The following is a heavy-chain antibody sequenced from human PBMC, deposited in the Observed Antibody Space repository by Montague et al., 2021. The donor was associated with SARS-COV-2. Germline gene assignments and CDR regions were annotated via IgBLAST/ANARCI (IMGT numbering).Heavy chain of an antibody. V-gene: IGHV3-30-3*01. CDR1: GFTFSSYA. CDR3: ARDPFDYDILTGYIYPAYYYGMDV. CDR2: ISYDGSNK. Sequence: SLRLSCAASGFTFSSYAMHWVRQAPGKGLEWVAVISYDGSNKYYADSVKGRFTISRDNSKNTLYLQMNSLRAEDTAVCYCARDPFDYDILTGYIYPAYYYGMDVWGQGTTVTVSS. J-gene: IGHJ6*02. D-gene: IGHD3-9*01.